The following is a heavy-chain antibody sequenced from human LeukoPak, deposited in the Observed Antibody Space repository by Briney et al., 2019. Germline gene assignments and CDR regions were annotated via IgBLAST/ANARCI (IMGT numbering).Heavy chain of an antibody. J-gene: IGHJ3*02. CDR2: IYSCGST. D-gene: IGHD3-9*01. CDR3: ARDRYDILTGYSHAFDI. CDR1: GFTVSSNY. Sequence: PGGSLRLSCAASGFTVSSNYMSRVRQAPGKGLEWVSVIYSCGSTYYTDSVKGRFTIYRDNSKNTLYLQMNSLRAEDTAVYYCARDRYDILTGYSHAFDIWGQGTMVTVSS. V-gene: IGHV3-66*01.